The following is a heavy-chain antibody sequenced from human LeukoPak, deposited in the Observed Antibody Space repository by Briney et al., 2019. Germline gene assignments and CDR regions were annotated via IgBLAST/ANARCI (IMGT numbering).Heavy chain of an antibody. D-gene: IGHD4-17*01. CDR3: AAPGIYGDYDRLDY. CDR2: IYHSGST. V-gene: IGHV4-4*02. Sequence: KPSETLSLTCAVSGGSISSSNWWSWVRQPPGKGLEWIGEIYHSGSTNYNPSLKSRVTISVDKSKNQFSLKLSSVTAADTAVYYCAAPGIYGDYDRLDYWGQGTLVTVSS. CDR1: GGSISSSNW. J-gene: IGHJ4*02.